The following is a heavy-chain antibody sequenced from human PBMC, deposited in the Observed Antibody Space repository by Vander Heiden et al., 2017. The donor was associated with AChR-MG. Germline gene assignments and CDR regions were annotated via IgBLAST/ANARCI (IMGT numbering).Heavy chain of an antibody. Sequence: QLQLQESGPGLVKSSETLSLTCTVSGGSISSSSYYWGWIRQPPGKGLECIGSIYYSGSTYYNPSLKSRVTISVDTSKNQFSLKLSSVTAADTAVYYCARLKGGITIFGVVIIPPDYWGQGTLVTVSS. CDR3: ARLKGGITIFGVVIIPPDY. V-gene: IGHV4-39*01. D-gene: IGHD3-3*01. CDR2: IYYSGST. CDR1: GGSISSSSYY. J-gene: IGHJ4*02.